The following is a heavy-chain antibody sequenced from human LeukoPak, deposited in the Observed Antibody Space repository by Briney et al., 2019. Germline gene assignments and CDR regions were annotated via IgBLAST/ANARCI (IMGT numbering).Heavy chain of an antibody. CDR1: GYSISSGYY. CDR2: IYTSGHT. J-gene: IGHJ4*02. CDR3: AGAPAVTPLDN. Sequence: SETLSLTCTVSGYSISSGYYWHWVRQSADKRLEWLGRIYTSGHTAYSPSLKSRVAMSVDTAKNQLSLRLTSVTAADSAIYYCAGAPAVTPLDNWGQGTQVIVSS. V-gene: IGHV4-38-2*02. D-gene: IGHD2-15*01.